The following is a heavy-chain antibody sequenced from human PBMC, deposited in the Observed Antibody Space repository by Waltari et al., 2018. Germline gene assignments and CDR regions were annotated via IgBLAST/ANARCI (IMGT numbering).Heavy chain of an antibody. Sequence: QLQLQESGPGLLKPSGTLSLTCTVSDDSIGSGDYYWGWIRQSPGKGPEWIGSVYYSGSTSYNTSLKRRVTISVDTSKKQFSLKLSSVTAADTAVYYCARSLHIFRAAAGMFDYWGQGTLVTVSS. D-gene: IGHD6-13*01. CDR3: ARSLHIFRAAAGMFDY. V-gene: IGHV4-39*01. CDR2: VYYSGST. J-gene: IGHJ4*02. CDR1: DDSIGSGDYY.